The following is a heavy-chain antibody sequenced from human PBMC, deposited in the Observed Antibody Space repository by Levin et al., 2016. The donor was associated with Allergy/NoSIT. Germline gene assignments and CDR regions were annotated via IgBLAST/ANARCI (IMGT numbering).Heavy chain of an antibody. D-gene: IGHD3-10*01. J-gene: IGHJ5*02. V-gene: IGHV5-51*01. CDR2: IYPGDSDT. Sequence: VRQMPGKGLEWMGIIYPGDSDTRYSPSFQGQVTISADKSISTAYLQWSSLKASDTAMYYCARQDDGSGSYYIDPWGQGTLVTVSS. CDR3: ARQDDGSGSYYIDP.